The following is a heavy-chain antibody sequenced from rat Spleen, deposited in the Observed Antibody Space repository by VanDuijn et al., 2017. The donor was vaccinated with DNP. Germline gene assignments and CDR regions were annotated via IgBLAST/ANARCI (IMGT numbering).Heavy chain of an antibody. V-gene: IGHV5-22*01. Sequence: EVQLVESGGGLVQPGRSLKLSCAASGFTFTNSDMAWVRQSPKKGLEWVATIIYDGGSSDYGDSVKGRFTISRDNAKSTLYLQMNSLRSEDMATYYCARPDYYAGSYPHYWGQGVMVTVSS. CDR3: ARPDYYAGSYPHY. CDR1: GFTFTNSD. CDR2: IIYDGGSS. D-gene: IGHD1-12*02. J-gene: IGHJ2*01.